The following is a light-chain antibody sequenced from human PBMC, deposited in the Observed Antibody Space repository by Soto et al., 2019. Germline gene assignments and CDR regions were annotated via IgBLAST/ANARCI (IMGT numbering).Light chain of an antibody. V-gene: IGKV3-15*01. Sequence: EIVMTQSPATLSVSPGERATLSCRASQSVSSNLAWYHQKPGQAPRLLIYGASTRATGIPARFSGSGSGTEFPPTISSLQSEDFAAYYCQQYNKFPSLTFGGGTKVEIK. CDR1: QSVSSN. CDR3: QQYNKFPSLT. CDR2: GAS. J-gene: IGKJ4*01.